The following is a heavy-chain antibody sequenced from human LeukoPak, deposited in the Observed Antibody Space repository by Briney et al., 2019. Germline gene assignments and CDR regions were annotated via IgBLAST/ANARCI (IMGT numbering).Heavy chain of an antibody. CDR3: ARAEGSGYYDAVDT. J-gene: IGHJ3*02. D-gene: IGHD3-22*01. Sequence: PGGSLRLSCAASGFTFSSYAMSWVRQAPGKGLEWVSAISCSGGSTYYADSVKGRITISKDNYKNTLYVQMNSLVVEDTAIYYCARAEGSGYYDAVDTWGQGTLVIVSS. CDR1: GFTFSSYA. V-gene: IGHV3-23*01. CDR2: ISCSGGST.